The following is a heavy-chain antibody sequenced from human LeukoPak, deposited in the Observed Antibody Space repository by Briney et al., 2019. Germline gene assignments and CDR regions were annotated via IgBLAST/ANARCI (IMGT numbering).Heavy chain of an antibody. Sequence: GGSLRLSCAASGFTFSSYSMNWVRQAPGKGLEWVSSISSSSSYIYYADSVKGRFTISRDNAKNSLYLQMNSLRAEDTAVYYCVREGGYCSSTSCYFGYWGQGTLVTVSS. CDR3: VREGGYCSSTSCYFGY. J-gene: IGHJ4*02. D-gene: IGHD2-2*01. CDR1: GFTFSSYS. V-gene: IGHV3-21*01. CDR2: ISSSSSYI.